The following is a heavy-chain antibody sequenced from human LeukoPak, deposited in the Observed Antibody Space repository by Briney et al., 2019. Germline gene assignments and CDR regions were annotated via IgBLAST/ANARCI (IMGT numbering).Heavy chain of an antibody. J-gene: IGHJ4*02. D-gene: IGHD3-22*01. CDR2: ISESATYT. CDR3: AKSVIATLGLNAYDY. Sequence: GGSLRLSCAASGFTFSSYAMSWVRQAPGKGLEWVSGISESATYTYYADSVRGRFTISRDYSKNTLDLQMNSLRAEDTALYYCAKSVIATLGLNAYDYWGQGTLVTVSS. CDR1: GFTFSSYA. V-gene: IGHV3-23*01.